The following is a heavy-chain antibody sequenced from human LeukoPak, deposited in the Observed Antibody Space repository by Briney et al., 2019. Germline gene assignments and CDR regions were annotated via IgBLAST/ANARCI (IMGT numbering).Heavy chain of an antibody. CDR1: GGSISSYY. Sequence: SETLSLTCTVSGGSISSYYWSWIRQPPGKGLEWIGYIYYSGSTSYNPSLKSRVTVSVDTSKNQFSLNLSSVTASDTAVYYCARHAGYDSSGYDWFDPWGQGTLVTVSS. J-gene: IGHJ5*02. CDR3: ARHAGYDSSGYDWFDP. D-gene: IGHD3-22*01. V-gene: IGHV4-59*08. CDR2: IYYSGST.